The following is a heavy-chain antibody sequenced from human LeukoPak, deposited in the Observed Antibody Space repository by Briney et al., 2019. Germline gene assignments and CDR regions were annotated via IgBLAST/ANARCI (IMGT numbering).Heavy chain of an antibody. V-gene: IGHV3-23*01. D-gene: IGHD6-19*01. CDR2: ISGSDDRT. CDR1: GIPLRSYA. J-gene: IGHJ5*02. Sequence: GGSLRLSCAASGIPLRSYAVSWVRQAPGKGLEWVSAISGSDDRTYYADSVKGRFTISRDNSKNTLYLQMNSLRDEDTAIYYCAKDAIAVALGWLDPWGQGTLVTVSS. CDR3: AKDAIAVALGWLDP.